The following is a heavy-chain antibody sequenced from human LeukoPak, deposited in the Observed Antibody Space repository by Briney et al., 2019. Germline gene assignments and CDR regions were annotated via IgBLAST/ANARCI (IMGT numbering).Heavy chain of an antibody. CDR2: ISSSSSTM. V-gene: IGHV3-48*01. Sequence: GVLRLSCATSRFTFSSYGMHWVRQAPGKGLEWASYISSSSSTMYYADSVKGRFSISRDNAKKSLYLQMNSLRAEDTAVYYCARHNRGRCSGGSCYSYFDYWGQGTLVTVPS. J-gene: IGHJ4*02. D-gene: IGHD2-15*01. CDR3: ARHNRGRCSGGSCYSYFDY. CDR1: RFTFSSYG.